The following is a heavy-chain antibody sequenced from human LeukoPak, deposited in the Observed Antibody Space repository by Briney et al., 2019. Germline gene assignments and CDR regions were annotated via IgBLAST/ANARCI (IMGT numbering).Heavy chain of an antibody. Sequence: PSETLSLTCTVSGGSISSSSYYWAWIRQPPGKGLEWIGNMDNSGSTFYNPSLKSRVTISVDTSKNQFSLKLSSVTAADTAVYYCARDHSPAVAGTSWFDPWGQGTLVTVSS. V-gene: IGHV4-39*07. J-gene: IGHJ5*02. D-gene: IGHD6-19*01. CDR2: MDNSGST. CDR3: ARDHSPAVAGTSWFDP. CDR1: GGSISSSSYY.